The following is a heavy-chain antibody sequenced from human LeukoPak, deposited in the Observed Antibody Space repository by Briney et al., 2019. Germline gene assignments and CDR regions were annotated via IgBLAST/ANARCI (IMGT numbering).Heavy chain of an antibody. D-gene: IGHD1-26*01. CDR3: ARGGRWRQVDY. V-gene: IGHV4-34*01. Sequence: SETLSLTCAVDGGSFRGYYWSWIRQPPGKGLEWIGEINDSGSTNYNPSLKSRVTISVDTSKNQFFLKLSSVTAADTAVYYCARGGRWRQVDYWGQGTLVTVSS. J-gene: IGHJ4*02. CDR1: GGSFRGYY. CDR2: INDSGST.